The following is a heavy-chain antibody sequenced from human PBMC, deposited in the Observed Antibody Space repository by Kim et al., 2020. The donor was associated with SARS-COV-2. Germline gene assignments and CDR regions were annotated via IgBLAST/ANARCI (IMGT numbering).Heavy chain of an antibody. J-gene: IGHJ4*02. Sequence: GGSLRLSCAASGFTFSGSSMNWVRQAPGQGLEWLSYISPESSTKYYADSVRGRFTVFRDNAENSVYLQMNSLSDEDTAVYYCVRDIWAPGNFGYWGQGTLVTVSS. V-gene: IGHV3-48*02. CDR3: VRDIWAPGNFGY. CDR2: ISPESSTK. D-gene: IGHD3-16*01. CDR1: GFTFSGSS.